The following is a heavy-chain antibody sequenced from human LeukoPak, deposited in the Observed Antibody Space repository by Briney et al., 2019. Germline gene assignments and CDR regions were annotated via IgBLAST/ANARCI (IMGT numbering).Heavy chain of an antibody. CDR2: IRSKAYGETA. J-gene: IGHJ4*02. V-gene: IGHV3-49*04. CDR1: GFTFSSYW. Sequence: GGSLRLSCAASGFTFSSYWMSWVRQAPGRGLEWVGFIRSKAYGETADYAASVKGRFTISRDDSKAIAYLQMNSLKTEDTAVYHCTRDRGAYNLYDYWGQGTLVTVSS. D-gene: IGHD1-1*01. CDR3: TRDRGAYNLYDY.